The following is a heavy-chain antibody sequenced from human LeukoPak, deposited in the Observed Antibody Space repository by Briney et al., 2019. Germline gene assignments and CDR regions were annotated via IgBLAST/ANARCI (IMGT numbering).Heavy chain of an antibody. CDR1: GASISSTSYY. CDR2: NSGTT. D-gene: IGHD3-10*01. V-gene: IGHV4-39*07. J-gene: IGHJ4*02. CDR3: ARIGVRSVIIFGVFDY. Sequence: SETLSLTCSVSGASISSTSYYWGWIRRPPGKGLEWIGSNSGTTFYSPFLESRVTISADTSKNQFSLKLSSVTATDTAVYYCARIGVRSVIIFGVFDYWGQGIRVTVSS.